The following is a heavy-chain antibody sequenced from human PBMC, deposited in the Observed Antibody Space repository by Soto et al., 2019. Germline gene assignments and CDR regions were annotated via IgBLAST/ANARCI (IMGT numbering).Heavy chain of an antibody. CDR3: AREGPYCSGGSCYSVPGGMDV. Sequence: QVQLVQSGAEVKKPGSSVKVPCKASGGTFSSYAISWVRQAPGQGLEWMGGIIPIFGTANYAQKFQGRVTITADKSTSTAYMELSSLRSEDTAVYYCAREGPYCSGGSCYSVPGGMDVWGQGTTVTVSS. J-gene: IGHJ6*02. CDR1: GGTFSSYA. CDR2: IIPIFGTA. D-gene: IGHD2-15*01. V-gene: IGHV1-69*06.